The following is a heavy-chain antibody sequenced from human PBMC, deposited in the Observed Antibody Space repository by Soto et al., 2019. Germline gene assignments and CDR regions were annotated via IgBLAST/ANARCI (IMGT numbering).Heavy chain of an antibody. CDR1: GYTFTSYA. CDR3: ATSQYPWGYCSGGSCYRREPYPSERKRYYYYYMDV. D-gene: IGHD2-15*01. J-gene: IGHJ6*03. V-gene: IGHV1-3*01. Sequence: ASVKVSCKASGYTFTSYAMHWVRQAPGQRLEWMGWINAGNGNTKYSQKFQGRVTITRDTSASTAYMGLSSLRSEDTAVYYCATSQYPWGYCSGGSCYRREPYPSERKRYYYYYMDVWGKGTTVTVSS. CDR2: INAGNGNT.